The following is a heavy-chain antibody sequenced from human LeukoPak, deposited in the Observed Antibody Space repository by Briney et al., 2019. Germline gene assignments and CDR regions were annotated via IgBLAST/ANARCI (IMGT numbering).Heavy chain of an antibody. CDR1: GASITTYY. V-gene: IGHV4-59*08. D-gene: IGHD2-15*01. J-gene: IGHJ4*02. Sequence: TASETLSLTCTVSGASITTYYWSWIRQPPGKGLEWIGYIYYSGSTNYNPSLKSRVTISVDTSKNQFSLKLSSVTAADTAVYYCARRYCSGGSCSIDYWGQGTLVTVSS. CDR3: ARRYCSGGSCSIDY. CDR2: IYYSGST.